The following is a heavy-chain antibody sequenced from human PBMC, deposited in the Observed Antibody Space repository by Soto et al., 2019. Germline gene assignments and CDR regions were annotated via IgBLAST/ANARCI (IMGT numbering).Heavy chain of an antibody. D-gene: IGHD6-19*01. CDR3: ARCWGWLAEGYSMYHGLDV. Sequence: GGSLRLSCAASGFTFSSYAMTWVRQAPGKGLEWVSGISHSGDTTYYADSVRGPFTISRDHSKNTLHVQLKSLRVEDTAAYDCARCWGWLAEGYSMYHGLDVWGQGTTVTVCS. J-gene: IGHJ6*02. V-gene: IGHV3-23*01. CDR2: ISHSGDTT. CDR1: GFTFSSYA.